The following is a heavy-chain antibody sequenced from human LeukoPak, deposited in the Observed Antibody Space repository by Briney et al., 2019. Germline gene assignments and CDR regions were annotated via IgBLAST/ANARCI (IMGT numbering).Heavy chain of an antibody. CDR2: IYYSGST. Sequence: PSETLSLTCTVSGGSISSYYWSWIRQPPGKGLEWIGYIYYSGSTNYNPSLKSRVTISVDTSKNQFSLKLSSVTAADTAVYYCARAPRLLASFDYWGQGTLVTVSS. CDR3: ARAPRLLASFDY. V-gene: IGHV4-59*01. J-gene: IGHJ4*02. CDR1: GGSISSYY. D-gene: IGHD5-12*01.